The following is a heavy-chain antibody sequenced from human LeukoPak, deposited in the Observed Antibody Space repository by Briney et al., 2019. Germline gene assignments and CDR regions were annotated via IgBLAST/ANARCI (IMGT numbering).Heavy chain of an antibody. CDR2: IDINGGAT. Sequence: GGSLRLSCAASGFTFCSYWVSWGRPAPGEGLGYVLAIDINGGATFYADSVKGRFTISRDNSKNTLFLQMGSLRAEDMAVYYCAREGHSSGHCGAFDIWGQGTMVTVSS. CDR1: GFTFCSYW. J-gene: IGHJ3*02. V-gene: IGHV3-64*02. D-gene: IGHD3-22*01. CDR3: AREGHSSGHCGAFDI.